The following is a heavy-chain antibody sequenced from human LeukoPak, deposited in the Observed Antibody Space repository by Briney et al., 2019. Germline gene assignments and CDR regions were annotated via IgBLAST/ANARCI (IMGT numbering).Heavy chain of an antibody. CDR3: ATDQSIAGPTTADY. V-gene: IGHV3-74*01. CDR2: INTDGSNT. Sequence: GGSLRLSCAASGFTFSRFWLHWVRQAPGKGLVWVSRINTDGSNTIYADSVKGRFTISRDNAKNTLYLQMNSLRAEDTAVYYCATDQSIAGPTTADYWGQGTLVTVSS. J-gene: IGHJ4*02. D-gene: IGHD1-26*01. CDR1: GFTFSRFW.